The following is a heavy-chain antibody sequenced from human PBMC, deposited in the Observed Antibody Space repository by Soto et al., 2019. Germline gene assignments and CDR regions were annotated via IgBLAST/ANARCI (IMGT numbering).Heavy chain of an antibody. J-gene: IGHJ4*02. CDR2: IYYSGST. CDR1: GGSTSSSSYY. CDR3: ARQSRIAAAGRDYFDY. Sequence: PSETLSLTCTVSGGSTSSSSYYWGWIRQPPGKGLEWIGSIYYSGSTYYNPSLKSRVTISVDTSKNQFSLKLSSVTAADTAVYYCARQSRIAAAGRDYFDYWGQGTLVTVSS. V-gene: IGHV4-39*01. D-gene: IGHD6-13*01.